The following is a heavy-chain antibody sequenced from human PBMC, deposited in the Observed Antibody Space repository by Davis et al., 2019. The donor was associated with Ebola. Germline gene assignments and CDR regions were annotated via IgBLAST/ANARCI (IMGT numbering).Heavy chain of an antibody. D-gene: IGHD3-10*01. CDR3: TRGIITYYYYFHMDV. J-gene: IGHJ6*03. Sequence: ASVKVSCKASGYTFTNYDINWVRQASGQGLEWMGWMNPNSGHTGYAQKFQGRVTLTRDTSTSTAHMELSSLRSDDTAVYYCTRGIITYYYYFHMDVWGEGTTVTVSS. V-gene: IGHV1-8*01. CDR1: GYTFTNYD. CDR2: MNPNSGHT.